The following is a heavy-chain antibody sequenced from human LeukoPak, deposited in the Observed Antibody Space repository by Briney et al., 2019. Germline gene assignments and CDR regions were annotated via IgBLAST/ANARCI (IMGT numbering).Heavy chain of an antibody. CDR1: GFTFSSYS. V-gene: IGHV3-21*01. CDR2: ISSSSSYI. Sequence: GGSLRLSCAASGFTFSSYSMTWVRQAPGKGLEWVSSISSSSSYIYYADSVKGRFTISRDNAKNSLYLQMNSLRAEDTAVYYCARDSLGYSSGWDVDYWGQGTLVTVSS. D-gene: IGHD6-19*01. CDR3: ARDSLGYSSGWDVDY. J-gene: IGHJ4*02.